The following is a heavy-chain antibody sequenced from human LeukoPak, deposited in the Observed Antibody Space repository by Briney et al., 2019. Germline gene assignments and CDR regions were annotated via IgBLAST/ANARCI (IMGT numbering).Heavy chain of an antibody. V-gene: IGHV3-48*03. D-gene: IGHD5-12*01. CDR2: ISRSGRTI. J-gene: IGHJ2*01. CDR3: ARVYSGSWYFDL. Sequence: GGSLRLSCAASGFTFSGYEMNWLRQAPGKGLEWVSYISRSGRTIYDADSVKGRFTISRDNAKNSLYLQMSSRRADDTAVYYCARVYSGSWYFDLWGRGTLVTVSS. CDR1: GFTFSGYE.